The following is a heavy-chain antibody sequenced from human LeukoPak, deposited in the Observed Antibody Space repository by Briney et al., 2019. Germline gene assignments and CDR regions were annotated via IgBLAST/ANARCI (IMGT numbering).Heavy chain of an antibody. CDR2: INPSGGST. CDR1: GYTFTSYY. J-gene: IGHJ4*02. Sequence: ASVTVSCKASGYTFTSYYMHWVRQAPGQGLEWMGIINPSGGSTSYAQKFQGRVTMTRDMSTSTVYMELSSLRSEDTAVYYCARGGEEMATIWDTGIDYWGQGTLVTVSS. V-gene: IGHV1-46*01. D-gene: IGHD5-24*01. CDR3: ARGGEEMATIWDTGIDY.